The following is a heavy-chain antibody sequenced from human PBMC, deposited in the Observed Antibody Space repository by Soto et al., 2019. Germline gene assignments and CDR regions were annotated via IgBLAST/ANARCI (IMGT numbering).Heavy chain of an antibody. D-gene: IGHD2-8*01. Sequence: PSETLSLTCAVSGDSISRGYHWAWIRQSPTKGLEWIASIYHTGTTYYNPSLTSRVTISVDTSQNQFSLNLRSVTAADTAVYYCARQVPYCTNGVCYTGYNWFDPWGQGTLVTVSS. V-gene: IGHV4-38-2*01. CDR1: GDSISRGYH. J-gene: IGHJ5*02. CDR2: IYHTGTT. CDR3: ARQVPYCTNGVCYTGYNWFDP.